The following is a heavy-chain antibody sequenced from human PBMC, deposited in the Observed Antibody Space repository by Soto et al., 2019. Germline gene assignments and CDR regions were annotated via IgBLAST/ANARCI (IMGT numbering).Heavy chain of an antibody. CDR2: IIPIFGTA. J-gene: IGHJ6*02. Sequence: SVKVSCKASGGTFSSYAISWVRQAPGQGLEWMGGIIPIFGTANYAQKFQGRVTITADESTSTAYMELSSLRSEDTAVYYCARVGVSAVAGRYYYYGMDVWGQGTTVTVSS. D-gene: IGHD6-19*01. CDR3: ARVGVSAVAGRYYYYGMDV. V-gene: IGHV1-69*13. CDR1: GGTFSSYA.